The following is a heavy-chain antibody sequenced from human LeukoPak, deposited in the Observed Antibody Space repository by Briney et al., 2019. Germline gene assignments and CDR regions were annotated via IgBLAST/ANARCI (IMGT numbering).Heavy chain of an antibody. J-gene: IGHJ4*02. Sequence: SETLSLTCTVSGGSISSGGYYWSWIRQHPGKGLEWIGYIYYSGSTYYNPSLKSRVTISVDTSKNQFSLKLSSATAADTAVYYCARVFRRSGYYNFDYWGQGTLVTVSS. CDR1: GGSISSGGYY. CDR2: IYYSGST. V-gene: IGHV4-31*03. CDR3: ARVFRRSGYYNFDY. D-gene: IGHD3-3*01.